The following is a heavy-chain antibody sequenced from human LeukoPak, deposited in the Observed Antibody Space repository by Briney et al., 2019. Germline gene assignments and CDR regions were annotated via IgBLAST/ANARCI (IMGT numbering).Heavy chain of an antibody. J-gene: IGHJ3*02. CDR3: AREPITETYYYDSSGYYYEAFDI. Sequence: PGGSLRLSCAASGFTFSSYWMSWVRQAPGKGLEWVANIRQDGSEKYYVDSVKCRFTISRDNAKNSLYLQMNSLRAEDTAVYYCAREPITETYYYDSSGYYYEAFDIWGQGTMVTVSS. CDR2: IRQDGSEK. CDR1: GFTFSSYW. V-gene: IGHV3-7*01. D-gene: IGHD3-22*01.